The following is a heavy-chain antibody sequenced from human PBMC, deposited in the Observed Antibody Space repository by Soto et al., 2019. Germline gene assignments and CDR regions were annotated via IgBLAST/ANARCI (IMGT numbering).Heavy chain of an antibody. CDR1: GGSISSGDYY. D-gene: IGHD1-26*01. Sequence: SETLSLTCTVSGGSISSGDYYWSWIRQPPGKGLEWIGYIYYSGSTYYNPSLKSRVTISVDTSKNQFSLKLSSVTAADTAVYYCARVPVIVGATTRAYFDYWSQGTLVTVSS. J-gene: IGHJ4*02. CDR2: IYYSGST. V-gene: IGHV4-30-4*01. CDR3: ARVPVIVGATTRAYFDY.